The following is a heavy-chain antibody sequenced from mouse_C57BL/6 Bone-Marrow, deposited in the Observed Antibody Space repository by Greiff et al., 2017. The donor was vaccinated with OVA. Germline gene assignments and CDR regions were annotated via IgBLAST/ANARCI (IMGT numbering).Heavy chain of an antibody. CDR2: IYPRSGTT. CDR3: ARGYYCSSSYYAMDY. D-gene: IGHD1-1*01. J-gene: IGHJ4*01. Sequence: QVQLQQSGAELARPGASVKLSCKASGYTFTSYGLSWVKQRTGQGLEWIGEIYPRSGTTYYNEKFKGQATLTEDKSYSTAYMVLRSLSSEDSAVYFCARGYYCSSSYYAMDYWGQGTSVTVAS. V-gene: IGHV1-81*01. CDR1: GYTFTSYG.